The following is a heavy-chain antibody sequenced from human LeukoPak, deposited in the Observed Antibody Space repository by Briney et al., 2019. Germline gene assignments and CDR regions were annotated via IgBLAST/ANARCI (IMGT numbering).Heavy chain of an antibody. J-gene: IGHJ3*02. Sequence: GASVKVSCKASGYTLTAYYIHWVRQAPGQGLEWMGWINPNNGGSNHAQKFQGRVTLNTDTSITTASMELDRLSSDDTAVYYCACRYCASSNCDNIAFDIWGQGTMVTVSS. V-gene: IGHV1-2*02. D-gene: IGHD2-2*01. CDR3: ACRYCASSNCDNIAFDI. CDR2: INPNNGGS. CDR1: GYTLTAYY.